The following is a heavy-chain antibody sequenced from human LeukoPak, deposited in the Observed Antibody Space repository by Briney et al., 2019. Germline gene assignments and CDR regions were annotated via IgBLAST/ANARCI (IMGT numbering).Heavy chain of an antibody. CDR1: GFSFGDYA. Sequence: GGSLRLSCTASGFSFGDYAMSWVRQAPGKGLEWVGFIRSKAYGGTPEYAASVEGRFTISRDDSKSIAYLQMNSLKIEDTAVYFCTRARGYSYGYIDYWGQGTLVAVSS. V-gene: IGHV3-49*04. D-gene: IGHD5-18*01. J-gene: IGHJ4*02. CDR2: IRSKAYGGTP. CDR3: TRARGYSYGYIDY.